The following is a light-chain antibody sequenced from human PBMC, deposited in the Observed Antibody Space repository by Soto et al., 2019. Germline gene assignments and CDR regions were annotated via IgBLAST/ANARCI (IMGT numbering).Light chain of an antibody. Sequence: EIVLTQSPGTLSLSPGERATLSCRASQSVNSNSLAWYQQKPGQAPRLLIFGASSRATGIPDRFSGTGSGTDFTLTISRLEPEDFALYYCQQYGGSPRVTFGQGTRLEIK. CDR1: QSVNSNS. CDR2: GAS. V-gene: IGKV3-20*01. CDR3: QQYGGSPRVT. J-gene: IGKJ5*01.